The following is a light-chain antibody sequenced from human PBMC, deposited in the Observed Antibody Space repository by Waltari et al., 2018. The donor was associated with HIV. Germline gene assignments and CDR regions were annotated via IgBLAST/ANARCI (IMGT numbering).Light chain of an antibody. J-gene: IGKJ2*01. CDR2: GTS. CDR1: QLFTSGY. Sequence: EIVLTQSPGTVSLSPGERVALSCRARQLFTSGYFAWYQQKPGQPPSLLIHGTSGRATGIPDRFSGSGYGTDFTLTISRLEPEDVAVYYCQKYGSLPYTFGQGTKLEIK. V-gene: IGKV3-20*01. CDR3: QKYGSLPYT.